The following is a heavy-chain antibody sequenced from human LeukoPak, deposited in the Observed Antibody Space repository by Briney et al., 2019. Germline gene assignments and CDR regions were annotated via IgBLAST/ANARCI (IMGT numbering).Heavy chain of an antibody. V-gene: IGHV4-39*01. Sequence: PSDTLSLTCTASGGSISNNSYFWGWIRQPPGKGLEWIGNIYYSGTTYYNPSLKSRVTISVDTSKNQFSLKLSSVTAADTAVYYCARLEYSSCVTSWGQGTLVTVSS. CDR3: ARLEYSSCVTS. J-gene: IGHJ4*02. CDR2: IYYSGTT. D-gene: IGHD6-6*01. CDR1: GGSISNNSYF.